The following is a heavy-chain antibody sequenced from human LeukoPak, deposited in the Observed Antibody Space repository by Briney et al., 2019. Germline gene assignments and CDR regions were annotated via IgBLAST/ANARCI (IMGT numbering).Heavy chain of an antibody. D-gene: IGHD1-1*01. Sequence: GGSLRLSCAASGFTFSSYGMHWVRQAPGKGLEGVAFIRYDGSNKYYADSVKGRFTISRDNSKNTLYLQMNSLRAEDTAVYHCAPRDWNDGPASHWGQGTLVTVSS. CDR1: GFTFSSYG. J-gene: IGHJ4*02. V-gene: IGHV3-30*02. CDR2: IRYDGSNK. CDR3: APRDWNDGPASH.